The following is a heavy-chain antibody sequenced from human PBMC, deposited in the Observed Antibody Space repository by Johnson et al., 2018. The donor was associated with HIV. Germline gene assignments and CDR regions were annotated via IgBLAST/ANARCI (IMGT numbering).Heavy chain of an antibody. D-gene: IGHD1-26*01. Sequence: QEKLVESGGGVVQPGRSLRLSCAASGFTFSSYTMHWVRQAPGKGLEWVAVISYHGSNKYYADSVKGRFTISRDNSKNTLYLQMNSLRAEDTAVYYCARDGAESLGVPHREDSFDIWGQGTKVTVRS. CDR3: ARDGAESLGVPHREDSFDI. J-gene: IGHJ3*02. V-gene: IGHV3-30*04. CDR1: GFTFSSYT. CDR2: ISYHGSNK.